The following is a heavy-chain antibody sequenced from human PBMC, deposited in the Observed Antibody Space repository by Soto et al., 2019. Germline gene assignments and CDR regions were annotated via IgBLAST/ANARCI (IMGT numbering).Heavy chain of an antibody. Sequence: GGSLRLSCAASGFTFSSYAMSWVRQAPGKGLEWVSAISGSGGSTYYADSVKGRFTISRDNSKNTLYLQMNSLRAEDTAVYYCAKDVGGIPLYYMDVWGKGTTVTVSS. V-gene: IGHV3-23*01. D-gene: IGHD3-10*01. CDR1: GFTFSSYA. J-gene: IGHJ6*03. CDR3: AKDVGGIPLYYMDV. CDR2: ISGSGGST.